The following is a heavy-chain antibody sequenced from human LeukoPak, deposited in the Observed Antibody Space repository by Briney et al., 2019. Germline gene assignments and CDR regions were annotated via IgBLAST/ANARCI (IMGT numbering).Heavy chain of an antibody. D-gene: IGHD4-17*01. J-gene: IGHJ6*02. CDR3: ARGADYGDYGLGGRYYGMDV. Sequence: ASVKVSCKASGYTFTSYYMHWVRQAPGRGLEWMGIINPSGGSTSYAQKFQGRVTMTRDTSTSTVYMELSSLRSEDTAVYYCARGADYGDYGLGGRYYGMDVWGQGTTVTVSS. CDR2: INPSGGST. CDR1: GYTFTSYY. V-gene: IGHV1-46*01.